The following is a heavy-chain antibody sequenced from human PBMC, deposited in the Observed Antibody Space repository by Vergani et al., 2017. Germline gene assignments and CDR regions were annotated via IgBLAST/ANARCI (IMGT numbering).Heavy chain of an antibody. CDR2: LIPIFGTA. V-gene: IGHV1-69*01. CDR1: GGTFSSYA. D-gene: IGHD1-26*01. J-gene: IGHJ4*02. CDR3: ARDLWELLFGNFDY. Sequence: QVQLVQSGAEVKKPGSPVKFSCKASGGTFSSYAISWVRQAPGQGLEWMGGLIPIFGTANYAQKFQGRVTITADESTSTAYMELSSLRSEDTAVYYCARDLWELLFGNFDYWGQGTLVTVSS.